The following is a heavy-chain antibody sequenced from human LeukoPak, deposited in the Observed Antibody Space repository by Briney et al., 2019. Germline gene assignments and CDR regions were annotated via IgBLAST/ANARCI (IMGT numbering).Heavy chain of an antibody. CDR3: AREWELLYYYYGMDV. CDR2: INSDGSST. Sequence: GGSLRLSCAASGFTFSSYWMQWVRQAPGKGLVWVSRINSDGSSTSYADSVKGRFTISRDNAKNTLYLQMNSLRAEDTAVYYCAREWELLYYYYGMDVWGQGTTVTVSS. D-gene: IGHD1-26*01. CDR1: GFTFSSYW. V-gene: IGHV3-74*01. J-gene: IGHJ6*02.